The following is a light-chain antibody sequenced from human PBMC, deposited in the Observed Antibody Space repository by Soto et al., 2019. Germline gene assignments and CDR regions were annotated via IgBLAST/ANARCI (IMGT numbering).Light chain of an antibody. J-gene: IGKJ1*01. CDR3: PQYGSSPWT. Sequence: EILLTKSPGPLSLSPGERATLSCRSSQSVRNNYLAWYQQKLGQAPRVLIYDASSRATGIPDRFSGSGSGTDFTLTISRLEPEDFAVYYCPQYGSSPWTFGQGTKVDIK. CDR2: DAS. CDR1: QSVRNNY. V-gene: IGKV3-20*01.